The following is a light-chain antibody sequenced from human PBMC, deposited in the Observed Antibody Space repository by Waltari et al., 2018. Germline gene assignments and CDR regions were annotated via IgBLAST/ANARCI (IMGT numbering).Light chain of an antibody. CDR2: EVT. J-gene: IGLJ1*01. Sequence: QSALTQPPSASGSPGQSVTISCTGTSSDVGRYNYVSWYQQHPGKAPKLIIYEVTKRPSGVPDRFSGSKSGNTASRTVSGLQAEDEADYYCSSFADTNPFVFGTGTKVTVL. CDR1: SSDVGRYNY. V-gene: IGLV2-8*01. CDR3: SSFADTNPFV.